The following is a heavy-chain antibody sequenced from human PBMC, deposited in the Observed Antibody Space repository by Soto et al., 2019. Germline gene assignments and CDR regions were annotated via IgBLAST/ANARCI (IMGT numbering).Heavy chain of an antibody. D-gene: IGHD4-17*01. CDR3: AREETPVSPHYFYYGLDA. CDR2: VYYSGGT. CDR1: GGSIRGYS. J-gene: IGHJ6*02. Sequence: QVQLQESGPGVVKPSETLSLTCTVSGGSIRGYSWSWIRQPPGKGLEWIGYVYYSGGTNYSPSFKDLVTISVDPTENQFSLKVNSVTAADTAVYYCAREETPVSPHYFYYGLDAWGQGTTVTVSS. V-gene: IGHV4-59*01.